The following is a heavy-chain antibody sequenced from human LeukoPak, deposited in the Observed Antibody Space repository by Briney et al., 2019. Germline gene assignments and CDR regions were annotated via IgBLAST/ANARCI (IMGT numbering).Heavy chain of an antibody. CDR1: GGSISSYY. J-gene: IGHJ4*02. D-gene: IGHD6-19*01. CDR3: ASSGYSSGWRYFDY. Sequence: PSETLSLTCTVSGGSISSYYWSWIRQPAGKGLEWIGRIYTSGSTNYNPSLKSRVTMSVDTSKNQFSLKLSSVTAADTAVYYCASSGYSSGWRYFDYWGQGTLVTVSS. CDR2: IYTSGST. V-gene: IGHV4-4*07.